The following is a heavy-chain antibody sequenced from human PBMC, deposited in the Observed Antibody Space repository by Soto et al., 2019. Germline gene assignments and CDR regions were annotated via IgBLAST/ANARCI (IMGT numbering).Heavy chain of an antibody. CDR2: ISYDGSNK. CDR3: ARGRGYTSVSGY. Sequence: SLRLSCAASGFTFSSYAMHWVRQAPGKGLEWVAVISYDGSNKYYADSVKGRFTISRDNSKNTLYLQMNSLRAEDTAVYYCARGRGYTSVSGYWGQGTLVTVSS. CDR1: GFTFSSYA. V-gene: IGHV3-30-3*01. D-gene: IGHD5-18*01. J-gene: IGHJ4*02.